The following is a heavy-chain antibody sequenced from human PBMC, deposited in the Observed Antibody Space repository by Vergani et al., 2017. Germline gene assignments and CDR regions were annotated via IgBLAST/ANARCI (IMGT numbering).Heavy chain of an antibody. V-gene: IGHV4-39*01. J-gene: IGHJ5*02. Sequence: QLQLQESGPGLVKPSATLSLTCSVSGASIRCCNLYWGWTRQPPGKGLGWIASIYYSGSTYYNPSLKSRVTISVDTSKNQFSLKLSSVTAADTAVYFCARHSTVEWLVKLGWIDPWGQGILVTVS. CDR2: IYYSGST. CDR3: ARHSTVEWLVKLGWIDP. CDR1: GASIRCCNLY. D-gene: IGHD6-19*01.